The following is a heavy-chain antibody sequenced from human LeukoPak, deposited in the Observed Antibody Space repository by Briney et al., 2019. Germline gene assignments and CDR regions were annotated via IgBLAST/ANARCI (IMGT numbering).Heavy chain of an antibody. J-gene: IGHJ2*01. CDR2: VWYDGSNK. V-gene: IGHV3-33*01. Sequence: GTSLRLPCAASGFTFSKHGMHWVRQAPGKGLEWVAVVWYDGSNKYYAESVRGRFTISKDNSKNTLYLQMNSLRAEDTAVYYCTRDRSSTYFDFWGRGTPVTVSS. CDR3: TRDRSSTYFDF. D-gene: IGHD2-15*01. CDR1: GFTFSKHG.